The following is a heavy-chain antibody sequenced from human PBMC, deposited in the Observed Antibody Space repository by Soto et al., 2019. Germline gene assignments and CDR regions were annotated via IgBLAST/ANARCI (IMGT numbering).Heavy chain of an antibody. D-gene: IGHD3-16*01. J-gene: IGHJ5*02. Sequence: QLQLQESGPGLVKPSETLSLTCTASGGSSSSSTYSWGWIRQPPGKGLEWIGSMHYSGATYYNPSLKSRVSISVDTSKSQFSLKLTFVTAADTAVYFCARQGSNSFRRLSWFDPWGQGTLVTVSS. V-gene: IGHV4-39*01. CDR2: MHYSGAT. CDR3: ARQGSNSFRRLSWFDP. CDR1: GGSSSSSTYS.